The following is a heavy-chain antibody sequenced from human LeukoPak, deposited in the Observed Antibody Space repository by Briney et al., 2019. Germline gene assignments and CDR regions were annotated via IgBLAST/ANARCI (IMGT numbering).Heavy chain of an antibody. CDR2: TYYRSKWYK. CDR1: GNSVSSNSAA. V-gene: IGHV6-1*01. J-gene: IGHJ4*02. CDR3: ARQQLGSFDY. Sequence: SQTLSLTCAISGNSVSSNSAAWNWLRQSPSRGLEWLGRTYYRSKWYKDYAISVKSRITINPDTSKNQFSLQLNSVTPEDTAVYYCARQQLGSFDYWGRGTLVTVSS. D-gene: IGHD6-13*01.